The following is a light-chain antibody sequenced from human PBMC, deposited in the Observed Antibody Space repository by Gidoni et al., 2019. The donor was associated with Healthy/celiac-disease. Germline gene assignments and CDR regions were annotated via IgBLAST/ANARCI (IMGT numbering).Light chain of an antibody. V-gene: IGKV3-20*01. CDR1: QSVSSSY. Sequence: EIVLTQSPGPLSLSPGERAPLSCRASQSVSSSYLAWYKPKPGQAPRRSIYGASSRATGIPDRFSGSGSGTDFTLTISRLEPEDFAVYYCQQYGSSPLITFGQXKRLEIK. J-gene: IGKJ5*01. CDR3: QQYGSSPLIT. CDR2: GAS.